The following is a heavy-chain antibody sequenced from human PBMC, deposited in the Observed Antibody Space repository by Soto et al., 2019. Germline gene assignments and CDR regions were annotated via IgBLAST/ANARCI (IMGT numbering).Heavy chain of an antibody. J-gene: IGHJ6*01. D-gene: IGHD1-26*01. CDR3: ARQGVGALHGIVDV. Sequence: QVQLQMSGPGLVKPSETLSLTCSVSGGSISSYYCSWFRQPPGKGREWIGHMHYGGSSDYNPSLISPVTLSVETAKNQFSLNLYSVNAADTALYYCARQGVGALHGIVDVWGQGPTVTVSS. CDR2: MHYGGSS. V-gene: IGHV4-59*08. CDR1: GGSISSYY.